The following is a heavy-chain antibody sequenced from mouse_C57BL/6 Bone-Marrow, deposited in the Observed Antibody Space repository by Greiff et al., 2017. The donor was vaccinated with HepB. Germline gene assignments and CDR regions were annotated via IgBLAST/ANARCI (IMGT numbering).Heavy chain of an antibody. CDR2: SRNKANDYTT. Sequence: EVNVVDSGGGLVQSGRSLRLSCATSGFTFSDFYMEWVRQAPGKGLEWIAASRNKANDYTTEYSASVKGRFIVSRDTSQSILYLQMNALRAEDTAIYYCARDDYDSTWFAYWGQGTLVTVSA. J-gene: IGHJ3*01. CDR1: GFTFSDFY. CDR3: ARDDYDSTWFAY. D-gene: IGHD2-4*01. V-gene: IGHV7-1*01.